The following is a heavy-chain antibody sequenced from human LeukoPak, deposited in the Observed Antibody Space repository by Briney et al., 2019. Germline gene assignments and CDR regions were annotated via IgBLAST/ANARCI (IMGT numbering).Heavy chain of an antibody. CDR2: INHSGST. J-gene: IGHJ3*02. Sequence: SETLSLTCAVYGGSFSGYYWSWIRQPPGKGLEWIGEINHSGSTNYSPSLKSRVTISVDTSKNQFSLKLSSVTAADTAVYYCARARWLQSDAFDIWGQGTMVTVSS. V-gene: IGHV4-34*01. D-gene: IGHD5-24*01. CDR3: ARARWLQSDAFDI. CDR1: GGSFSGYY.